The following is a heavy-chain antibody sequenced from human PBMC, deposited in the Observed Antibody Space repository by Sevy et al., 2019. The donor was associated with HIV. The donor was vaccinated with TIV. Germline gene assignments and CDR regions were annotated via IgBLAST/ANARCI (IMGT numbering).Heavy chain of an antibody. CDR3: ISREGTIFGVLTRDY. V-gene: IGHV3-49*04. J-gene: IGHJ4*02. D-gene: IGHD3-3*01. Sequence: GGSLRLSCTGSGFTFGDYVLSWVRQAPGKGLEWVGFIRSKAYGGTTKYAASVKGRFTISRDDSKSIAYLQMNSLKTEDTAVYYCISREGTIFGVLTRDYWGQGTLVTVSS. CDR2: IRSKAYGGTT. CDR1: GFTFGDYV.